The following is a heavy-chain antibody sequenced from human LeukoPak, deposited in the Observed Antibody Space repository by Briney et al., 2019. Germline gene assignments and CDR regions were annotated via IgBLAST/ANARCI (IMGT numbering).Heavy chain of an antibody. J-gene: IGHJ4*02. Sequence: SETLSLTCTVSGGSITSYYWSWIRQPPGRGLEWIGYIYYSGIINYNPSLKSRVTISVDTSKNQFSLRLTSVTAADTAVYYCARHNYYDSSGYYPLGYWGQGTLVTVSS. V-gene: IGHV4-59*08. CDR1: GGSITSYY. CDR2: IYYSGII. CDR3: ARHNYYDSSGYYPLGY. D-gene: IGHD3-22*01.